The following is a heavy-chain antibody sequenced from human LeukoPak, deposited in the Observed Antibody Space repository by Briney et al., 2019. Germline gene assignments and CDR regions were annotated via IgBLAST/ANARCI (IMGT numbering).Heavy chain of an antibody. V-gene: IGHV1-69*13. CDR2: VIPLSGTA. J-gene: IGHJ4*02. CDR3: ASCYGDYAPFDY. D-gene: IGHD4-17*01. Sequence: GASVKVSCKASGGTFSSYAFNWVRQAPGQGLEWMGGVIPLSGTANYAQKFQGRVTITADESTSTAYMELSSLRSEDTAVYYCASCYGDYAPFDYWGQGTLVTVSS. CDR1: GGTFSSYA.